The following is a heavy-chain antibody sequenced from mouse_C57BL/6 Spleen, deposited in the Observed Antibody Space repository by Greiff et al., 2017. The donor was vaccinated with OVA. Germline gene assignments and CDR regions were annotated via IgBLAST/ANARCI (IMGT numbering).Heavy chain of an antibody. Sequence: EVQLQQSGPELVKPGASVKISCKASGYTFPDYYMNWVKQSHGKSLEWIGDINPNNGGTSYNQKFKGKATLTVDKSSSTAYMELRSLTSEDSAVYYCASRELEGFAYWGQGTLVTVTA. CDR2: INPNNGGT. CDR1: GYTFPDYY. V-gene: IGHV1-26*01. J-gene: IGHJ3*01. CDR3: ASRELEGFAY.